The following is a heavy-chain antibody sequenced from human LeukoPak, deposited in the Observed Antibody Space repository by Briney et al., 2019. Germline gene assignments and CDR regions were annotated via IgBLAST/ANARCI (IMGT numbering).Heavy chain of an antibody. J-gene: IGHJ4*02. V-gene: IGHV4-34*01. CDR2: INHSGST. Sequence: SETLSLTCAVYGGSFSGYYRSWIRQPPGKGLEWIGEINHSGSTNYNTSLKSRVTISVDTSKNQFSLKLSSVTAADTAMYHCARGLSRLGYYDSRKYYFDYWGQGTLVTVSS. CDR3: ARGLSRLGYYDSRKYYFDY. CDR1: GGSFSGYY. D-gene: IGHD3-22*01.